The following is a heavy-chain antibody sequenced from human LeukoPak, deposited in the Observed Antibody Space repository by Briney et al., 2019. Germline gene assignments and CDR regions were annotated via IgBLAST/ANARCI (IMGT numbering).Heavy chain of an antibody. V-gene: IGHV4-59*01. CDR3: ARGGLENGYHSNGGFDI. D-gene: IGHD3-22*01. CDR2: IYYSGST. CDR1: GGSISGYY. Sequence: SETLSLTCTVSGGSISGYYWSWIRQPPGKGLEWIGYIYYSGSTKYNPSLKSRVTMSVDTSRNQFSLKLSSVTAADTAVYYCARGGLENGYHSNGGFDIWGKGTTVTVSS. J-gene: IGHJ6*04.